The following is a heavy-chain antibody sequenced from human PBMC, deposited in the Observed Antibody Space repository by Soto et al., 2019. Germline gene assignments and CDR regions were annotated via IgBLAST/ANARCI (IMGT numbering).Heavy chain of an antibody. Sequence: QVQLMQSGAEVKKPGSSAKVSCKAPGGTFSSYAISWVRQAPGQGLEWMGGLIPIFDTTNYAQKFQGRVTITADGSTSTAYMELSSLRSEDTAVYYCARTKYYCSGSYSDFDYWGQGTLVTVSS. J-gene: IGHJ4*02. V-gene: IGHV1-69*01. CDR2: LIPIFDTT. D-gene: IGHD3-10*01. CDR3: ARTKYYCSGSYSDFDY. CDR1: GGTFSSYA.